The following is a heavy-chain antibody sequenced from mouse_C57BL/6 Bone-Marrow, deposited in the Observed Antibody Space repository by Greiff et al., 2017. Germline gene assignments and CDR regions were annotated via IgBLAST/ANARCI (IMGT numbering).Heavy chain of an antibody. J-gene: IGHJ2*01. D-gene: IGHD1-1*01. CDR3: ARWDTAGGATPFDY. Sequence: QVQLKQSGAELMKPGASVKLSCKATGYTFTGYCIEWVKQRPGHGLEWIGEILPGCGSTNYTAKFTGKAPFTADTSSNTAYLQLSSLTPEDSATYYYARWDTAGGATPFDYWSQGTTRTVSS. CDR1: GYTFTGYC. CDR2: ILPGCGST. V-gene: IGHV1-9*01.